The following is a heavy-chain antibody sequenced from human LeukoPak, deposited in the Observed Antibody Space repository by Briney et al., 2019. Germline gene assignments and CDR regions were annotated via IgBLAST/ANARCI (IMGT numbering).Heavy chain of an antibody. J-gene: IGHJ4*02. CDR3: TRDPWGYRAGVMDL. CDR2: INRDGSTT. CDR1: GFTFSRSD. D-gene: IGHD1-1*01. Sequence: GGSLRLSCAASGFTFSRSDMHWVRQVPGKGLEWVSRINRDGSTTTYADSVEGRFTISRDNAKNTVFLQLNSLRAEDTAIYYCTRDPWGYRAGVMDLWGLGTLVTVSS. V-gene: IGHV3-74*03.